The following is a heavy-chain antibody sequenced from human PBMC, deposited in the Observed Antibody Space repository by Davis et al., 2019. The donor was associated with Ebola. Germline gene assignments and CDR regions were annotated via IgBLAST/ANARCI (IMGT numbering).Heavy chain of an antibody. CDR2: INAGNGNT. V-gene: IGHV1-3*01. J-gene: IGHJ4*02. CDR3: ARGEFGSRGRDY. D-gene: IGHD2-15*01. Sequence: ASVKVSCKASGYTFTSYAMHWVRQAPGQRLEWMGWINAGNGNTKYSQKFQGRVTITRDTSASTVYMELSSLRSEDTAVYYCARGEFGSRGRDYWGQGTLVTVSS. CDR1: GYTFTSYA.